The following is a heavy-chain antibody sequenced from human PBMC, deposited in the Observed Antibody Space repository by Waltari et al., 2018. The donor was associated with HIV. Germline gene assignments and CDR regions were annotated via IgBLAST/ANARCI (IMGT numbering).Heavy chain of an antibody. CDR2: ISGSGGST. V-gene: IGHV3-23*01. CDR3: AKVGEMATITSAFDI. D-gene: IGHD5-12*01. J-gene: IGHJ3*02. CDR1: GFTFSSYA. Sequence: EVQLLESGGGLVQPGGSLRLSCEASGFTFSSYAMSWVRQRTGKGLEWVSAISGSGGSTYYADSVKGRFTISRDNSKNTLYLQMNSLRAEDTAVYYCAKVGEMATITSAFDIWGQGTMVTVSS.